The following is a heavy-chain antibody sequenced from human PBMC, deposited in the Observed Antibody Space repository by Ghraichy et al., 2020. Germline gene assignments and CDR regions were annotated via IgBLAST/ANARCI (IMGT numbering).Heavy chain of an antibody. CDR1: GYTFTNYG. V-gene: IGHV1-18*04. CDR3: ARDVLSPYYYGSGSYYNPNDY. CDR2: ISGYNGNT. D-gene: IGHD3-10*01. Sequence: ASVKVSCKTSGYTFTNYGISWMRQAPGQGLEWMGWISGYNGNTNYAQKVQGRVTMTTDTSTSRAFMELRSLRSDDTAVYYCARDVLSPYYYGSGSYYNPNDYWGQGTRVTGSS. J-gene: IGHJ4*02.